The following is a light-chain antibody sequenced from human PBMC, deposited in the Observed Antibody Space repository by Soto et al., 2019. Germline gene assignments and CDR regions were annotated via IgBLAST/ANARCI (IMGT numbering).Light chain of an antibody. V-gene: IGKV1-9*01. CDR3: QQLHSYPIT. J-gene: IGKJ5*01. Sequence: IQLTQSPSSLSASVGDRVTITCRASQGISSYLAWYQQKPGKAPKLLIYGASTLQSGVPSRFSGNESGAEFTLRINSLQPEDFGTYYCQQLHSYPITFGQGTRLEIK. CDR1: QGISSY. CDR2: GAS.